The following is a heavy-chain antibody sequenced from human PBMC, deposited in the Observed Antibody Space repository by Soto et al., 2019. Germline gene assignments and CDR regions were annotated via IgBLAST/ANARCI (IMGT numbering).Heavy chain of an antibody. D-gene: IGHD6-6*01. Sequence: GGSLRLSCAASGFTFSSYGMHWVRQAPRKGLEWVAVIWFDGSNKYYADSVKGRFTISRDNSKNTLYLQMNSLRAEDTAVYYCAREKDTYSSSYAVGYWGQGTLVTVSS. V-gene: IGHV3-33*08. CDR1: GFTFSSYG. J-gene: IGHJ4*02. CDR3: AREKDTYSSSYAVGY. CDR2: IWFDGSNK.